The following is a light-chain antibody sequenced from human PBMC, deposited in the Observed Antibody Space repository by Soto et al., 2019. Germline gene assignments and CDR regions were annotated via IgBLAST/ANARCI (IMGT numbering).Light chain of an antibody. CDR2: AAS. CDR1: QGIGSY. J-gene: IGKJ2*01. CDR3: HQLNSYPYT. V-gene: IGKV1-9*01. Sequence: IQLTQSPSSLSASVGDRVTITCRASQGIGSYFAWYQQKPGKAPKLLIYAASTLRSGVPSRLSGSGSGTDFTLTISSLQPEDFATYYCHQLNSYPYTFGQGTKLEIK.